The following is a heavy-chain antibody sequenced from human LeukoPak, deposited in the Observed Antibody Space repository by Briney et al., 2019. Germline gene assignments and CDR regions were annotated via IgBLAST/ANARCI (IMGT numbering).Heavy chain of an antibody. V-gene: IGHV1-2*02. D-gene: IGHD7-27*01. CDR3: ARWPVTGDDAFDI. CDR1: GYTFTDYY. Sequence: ASVRVSCKASGYTFTDYYIHWVRQAPGQGLEWMGWINPNSGGTNFAQKFQGRVAMTRDTSISTAYMELSRLRFDDTAVYYCARWPVTGDDAFDIWGQGTMATVSS. J-gene: IGHJ3*02. CDR2: INPNSGGT.